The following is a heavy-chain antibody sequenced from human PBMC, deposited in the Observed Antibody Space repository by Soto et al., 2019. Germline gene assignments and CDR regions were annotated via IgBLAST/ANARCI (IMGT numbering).Heavy chain of an antibody. Sequence: ASVKVSCKASGYTFTGYYMHWVRQAPGQGREGMGWINPNSGGTNYAQKFQGRVTMTRDTSISTAYMELSRLRSDDTAVYYCARDRRPCSGGSCYAAFDIWGQGTMVTVSS. CDR1: GYTFTGYY. V-gene: IGHV1-2*02. CDR2: INPNSGGT. CDR3: ARDRRPCSGGSCYAAFDI. J-gene: IGHJ3*02. D-gene: IGHD2-15*01.